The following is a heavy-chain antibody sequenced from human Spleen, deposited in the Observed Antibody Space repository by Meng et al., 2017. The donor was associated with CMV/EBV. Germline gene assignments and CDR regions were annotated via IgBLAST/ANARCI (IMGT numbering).Heavy chain of an antibody. CDR1: RFTFNDFE. D-gene: IGHD5-24*01. J-gene: IGHJ4*02. V-gene: IGHV3-48*03. CDR2: ISRSGYTI. Sequence: GESLKISCVVSRFTFNDFEMSWVRQAPGKGPEWVSYISRSGYTIHYADSVKGRFAISRDNAKNSLHLQMNNLRAEDTAVYYCARDIWLQYYFDYWGQGTLVTVSS. CDR3: ARDIWLQYYFDY.